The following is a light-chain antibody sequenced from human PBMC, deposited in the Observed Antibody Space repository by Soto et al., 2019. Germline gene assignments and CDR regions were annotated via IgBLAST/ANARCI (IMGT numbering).Light chain of an antibody. CDR2: GAS. Sequence: EIVLTQSPGTLSLSPGERATLSCRSSQSVSSSYLAWYQQKPGQPPRLLIYGASSRATGIPARFSGSGSGTDFALTIRSLQSEDFAVYFCQQNNNWPLTFGGGTKVDIK. V-gene: IGKV3D-15*01. CDR3: QQNNNWPLT. J-gene: IGKJ4*01. CDR1: QSVSSSY.